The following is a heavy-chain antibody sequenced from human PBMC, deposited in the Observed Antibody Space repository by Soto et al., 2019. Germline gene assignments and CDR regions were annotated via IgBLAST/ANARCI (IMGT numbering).Heavy chain of an antibody. D-gene: IGHD3-22*01. CDR1: GYTFTSYG. V-gene: IGHV1-18*01. CDR2: ISAYNGNT. J-gene: IGHJ3*02. CDR3: ARARDYYDSSGYFIGAKGFDI. Sequence: ASVKVSCKASGYTFTSYGISWVRQAPGQGLELMGWISAYNGNTNYAQKLQGRVTMTTDTSTSTAYVELRSLRSDDTAVYYCARARDYYDSSGYFIGAKGFDIWGQGTMVTV.